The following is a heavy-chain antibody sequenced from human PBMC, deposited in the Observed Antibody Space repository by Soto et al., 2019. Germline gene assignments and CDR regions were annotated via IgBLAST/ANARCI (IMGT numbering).Heavy chain of an antibody. CDR3: ARTRLMVYAGGRQLNWFDP. CDR1: GFTFSDYY. D-gene: IGHD2-8*01. CDR2: ISSSGSTI. Sequence: PGGSLRLSCAASGFTFSDYYMSWIRQAPGKGLEWVSYISSSGSTIYYADSVKGRFTISRDNAKNSLYLQMNSLRAEDTAVYYCARTRLMVYAGGRQLNWFDPWGQGTLVTVSS. J-gene: IGHJ5*02. V-gene: IGHV3-11*01.